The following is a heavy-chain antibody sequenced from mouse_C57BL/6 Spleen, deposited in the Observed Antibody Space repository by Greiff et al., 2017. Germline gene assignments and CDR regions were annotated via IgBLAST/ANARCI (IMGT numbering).Heavy chain of an antibody. CDR1: GYAFTNYL. V-gene: IGHV1-54*01. CDR3: ARSGYDYDAGVWFAY. CDR2: INPGSGGT. D-gene: IGHD2-4*01. Sequence: QVQLQQSGAELVRPGTSVKVSCKASGYAFTNYLIEWVKQRPGQGLEWIGVINPGSGGTNYNEKFKGKATLTADKSSSTAYMQLSSLTSEDSAVYFCARSGYDYDAGVWFAYWGQGTLVTVSA. J-gene: IGHJ3*01.